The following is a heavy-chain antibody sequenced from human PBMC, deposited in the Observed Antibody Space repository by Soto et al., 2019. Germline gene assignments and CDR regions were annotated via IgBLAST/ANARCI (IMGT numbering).Heavy chain of an antibody. Sequence: AMVSSSASASTISSCYIHLVRQAPGQGREWMGIINPSDGSTSYAQNFQGRVTMTRDTSTSTVYMDLSSLRAEDTAVYYCASSSGYYCAYWGQGTLVTVSS. J-gene: IGHJ4*02. CDR2: INPSDGST. V-gene: IGHV1-46*03. CDR1: ASTISSCY. D-gene: IGHD3-22*01. CDR3: ASSSGYYCAY.